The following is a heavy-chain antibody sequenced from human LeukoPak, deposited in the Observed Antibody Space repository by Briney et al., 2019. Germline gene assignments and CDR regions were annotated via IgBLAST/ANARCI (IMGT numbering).Heavy chain of an antibody. CDR2: INHSGST. CDR3: ARGFIAAPGHLGYHYYYGMDG. Sequence: PSETLSLTCAVYGGSFSGYYWSYIRQPPGKGLEWIEEINHSGSTNYNPSLKSRVTISVDTSKNQFSLKLSSVTAADTAVYYCARGFIAAPGHLGYHYYYGMDGWGQRTTVTVSS. J-gene: IGHJ6*02. V-gene: IGHV4-34*01. CDR1: GGSFSGYY. D-gene: IGHD6-13*01.